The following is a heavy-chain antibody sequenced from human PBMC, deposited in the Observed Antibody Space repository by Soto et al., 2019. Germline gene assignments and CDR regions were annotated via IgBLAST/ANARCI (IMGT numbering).Heavy chain of an antibody. D-gene: IGHD3-10*01. Sequence: QVQLVQSGAEVKKPGSSVKVSCKASGGTFSSYAISWVRQAPGQGLEWMGGIIPIFGTANYAQKFQGRVTITADESTSTAYIELSSLRSEDTAVYYCASSPGARAGSREAVWYFDLWGRGTLVTVSS. CDR2: IIPIFGTA. CDR3: ASSPGARAGSREAVWYFDL. CDR1: GGTFSSYA. V-gene: IGHV1-69*12. J-gene: IGHJ2*01.